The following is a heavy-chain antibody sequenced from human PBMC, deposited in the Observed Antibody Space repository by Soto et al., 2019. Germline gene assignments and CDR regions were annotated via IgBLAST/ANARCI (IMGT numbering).Heavy chain of an antibody. CDR1: GFTFSNYS. CDR2: ISGSGVST. V-gene: IGHV3-23*01. J-gene: IGHJ4*02. D-gene: IGHD1-26*01. Sequence: GGSLRLSCAVSGFTFSNYSISWVRQAPWKGLAWVSAISGSGVSTYYADSVKGRFTISRDNSKKTLYLQMNSLRAEDTALYYCAKLPVGAKGRFDYWGQRTLVTVCS. CDR3: AKLPVGAKGRFDY.